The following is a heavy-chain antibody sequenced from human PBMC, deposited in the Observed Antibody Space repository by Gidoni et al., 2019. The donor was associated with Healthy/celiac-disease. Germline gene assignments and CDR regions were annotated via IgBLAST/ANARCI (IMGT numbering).Heavy chain of an antibody. V-gene: IGHV6-1*01. CDR3: ARDRYLEYSSLVDYYYYGMDV. Sequence: QVQLQQSGPGLVKPSQTLSLTCAISGDSVSSHSAAWNWIRQSPSRGLEWLGRTYYRSKWYNDYAVSVKSRITINPDTSKNQFSLQLNSVTPEDTAVYYCARDRYLEYSSLVDYYYYGMDVWGQGTTVTVSS. D-gene: IGHD6-6*01. CDR1: GDSVSSHSAA. CDR2: TYYRSKWYN. J-gene: IGHJ6*02.